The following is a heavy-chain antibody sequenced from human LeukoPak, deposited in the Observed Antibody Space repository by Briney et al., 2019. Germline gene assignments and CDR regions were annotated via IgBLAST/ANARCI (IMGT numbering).Heavy chain of an antibody. CDR3: ARNDRGALYDLDY. CDR2: FSGSGGNT. CDR1: GFTFSSYA. J-gene: IGHJ4*02. D-gene: IGHD2-8*01. V-gene: IGHV3-23*01. Sequence: PGGSLRLSCVASGFTFSSYAMNWVRQAPGKGLEWVSVFSGSGGNTYYADSVKGRFTTSRDISKNTLYLQINSLRAEDTAVYYCARNDRGALYDLDYWGQGTLVTVSS.